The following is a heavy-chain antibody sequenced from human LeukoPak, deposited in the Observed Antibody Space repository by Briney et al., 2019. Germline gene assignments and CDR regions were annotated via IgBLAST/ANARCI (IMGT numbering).Heavy chain of an antibody. CDR2: ISYDGSNK. CDR1: GFTFSSYA. J-gene: IGHJ4*02. V-gene: IGHV3-30-3*01. D-gene: IGHD6-19*01. Sequence: GESLRLSCAASGFTFSSYAMHWVRQAPGKGLEWVAVISYDGSNKYYADSVKGRFTISRDNSKNTLYLQMNSLRAEDTAVYYCAREGWYGQTFDYWGQGTLVTVSS. CDR3: AREGWYGQTFDY.